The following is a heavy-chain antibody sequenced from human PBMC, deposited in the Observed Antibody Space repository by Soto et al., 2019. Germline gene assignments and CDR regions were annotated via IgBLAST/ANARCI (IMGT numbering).Heavy chain of an antibody. Sequence: SETLSLTCTVSGGSISSNSYYWGWIRQPPGKGLEWIGTIYYSGITYYNPSLKSRVTISVDTSKNHFSLKLSSVTAADTAVYYCAGGSGNYHSTPMDLDFWGRGTLVTVSS. CDR2: IYYSGIT. V-gene: IGHV4-39*02. J-gene: IGHJ2*01. CDR1: GGSISSNSYY. D-gene: IGHD3-10*01. CDR3: AGGSGNYHSTPMDLDF.